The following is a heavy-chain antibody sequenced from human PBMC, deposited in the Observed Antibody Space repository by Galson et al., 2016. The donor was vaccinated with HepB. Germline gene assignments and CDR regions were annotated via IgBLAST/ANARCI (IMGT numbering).Heavy chain of an antibody. J-gene: IGHJ4*02. CDR1: IFTFSRYT. CDR3: ARDWEGEYNYGFEDSFDY. D-gene: IGHD5-18*01. Sequence: SLRLSCAASIFTFSRYTMKWVRQAPGKGLEWVSSISSSSGAKYYADSVKGRFTISRDNAKNSLYLEMNSLRDGDTAVYYCARDWEGEYNYGFEDSFDYWGQGTLVTVSS. CDR2: ISSSSGAK. V-gene: IGHV3-48*02.